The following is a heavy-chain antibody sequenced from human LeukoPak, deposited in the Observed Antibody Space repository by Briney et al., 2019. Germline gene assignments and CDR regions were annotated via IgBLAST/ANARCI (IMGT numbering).Heavy chain of an antibody. CDR2: FDPEDGET. CDR3: VRDGEGLAISVNYWFDL. Sequence: ASVKVSCKVSGYTLTELSMHWVRQAPGKGLEWMGGFDPEDGETIYAQKFQGRVTMTEDTSTDTAYMELSSLTSEDTAVYYCVRDGEGLAISVNYWFDLWGQGTLVTVSS. J-gene: IGHJ5*02. V-gene: IGHV1-24*01. CDR1: GYTLTELS. D-gene: IGHD3-10*01.